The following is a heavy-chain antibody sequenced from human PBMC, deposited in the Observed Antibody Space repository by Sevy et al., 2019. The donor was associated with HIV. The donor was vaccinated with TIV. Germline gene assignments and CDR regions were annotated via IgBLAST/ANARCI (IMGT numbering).Heavy chain of an antibody. J-gene: IGHJ6*02. V-gene: IGHV1-18*01. CDR2: ISAYNGNT. CDR3: ARDRGYNNYYYGMDV. Sequence: GSVKVSCKASGYTFTSYGISWVRQAPGQGLEWMGWISAYNGNTNYAQKLQGRVTMTTDTSTSTAYMELRSLRSDDTAAYYCARDRGYNNYYYGMDVWGQGTTVTVSS. CDR1: GYTFTSYG. D-gene: IGHD1-1*01.